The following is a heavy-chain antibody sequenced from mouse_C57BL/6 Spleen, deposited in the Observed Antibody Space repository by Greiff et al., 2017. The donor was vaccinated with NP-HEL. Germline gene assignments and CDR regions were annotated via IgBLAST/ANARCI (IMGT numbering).Heavy chain of an antibody. J-gene: IGHJ2*01. CDR2: IRNKANGYTT. V-gene: IGHV7-3*01. CDR1: GFTFTDYY. CDR3: ARSFYDLYYCDD. D-gene: IGHD2-3*01. Sequence: EVMLVESGGGLVQPGGSLSLSCAASGFTFTDYYMSWVRQPPGKALEWLGFIRNKANGYTTEYSASVKGRFTISRDNSQSILYLQRNALRAEDSATYYWARSFYDLYYCDDGGQGTTLTVAA.